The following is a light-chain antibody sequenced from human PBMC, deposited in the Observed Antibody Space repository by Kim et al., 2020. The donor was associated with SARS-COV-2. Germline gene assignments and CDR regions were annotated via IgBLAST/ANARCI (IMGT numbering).Light chain of an antibody. CDR2: AAS. Sequence: EYVGERVTITCRASQDISNYLAWFQLKPGKAPKLLIYAASALQPGVPSRFSGSGSGTDFTLTVTSLQPEDVATYYCQKCDSAPWTFGQGTKVDIK. CDR3: QKCDSAPWT. J-gene: IGKJ1*01. CDR1: QDISNY. V-gene: IGKV1-27*01.